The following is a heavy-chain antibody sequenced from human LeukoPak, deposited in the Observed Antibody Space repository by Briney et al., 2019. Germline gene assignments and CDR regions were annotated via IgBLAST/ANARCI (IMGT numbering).Heavy chain of an antibody. J-gene: IGHJ6*03. V-gene: IGHV3-74*01. CDR2: INSDGSSA. CDR3: ARAPPEGSSYMDV. CDR1: GFTFSSYW. Sequence: PGGSLRLSCAASGFTFSSYWMHWVRQAPGKGLVWVSRINSDGSSASYADSVKGRFTISRDNAKNTLYLQMNSLRAEDTAVYYCARAPPEGSSYMDVWGKGTTVTFSS. D-gene: IGHD1-14*01.